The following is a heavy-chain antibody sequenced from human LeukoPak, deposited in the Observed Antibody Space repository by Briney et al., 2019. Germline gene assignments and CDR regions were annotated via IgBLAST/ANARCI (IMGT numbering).Heavy chain of an antibody. V-gene: IGHV3-73*01. CDR2: LRSKANTYAT. J-gene: IGHJ4*02. Sequence: PGGSLRLSCAASGFTFSTYGMHWVRQASGKGLEWVGRLRSKANTYATAYAASVKGRFTISRDDSKNTAYLQMNRLKTEDTAVYYCTRHVPNNGYANFDYWGQGTLVTVSS. D-gene: IGHD5-12*01. CDR3: TRHVPNNGYANFDY. CDR1: GFTFSTYG.